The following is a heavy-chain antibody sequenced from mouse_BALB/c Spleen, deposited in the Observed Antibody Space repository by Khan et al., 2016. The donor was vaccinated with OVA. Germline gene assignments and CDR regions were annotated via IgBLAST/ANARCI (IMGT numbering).Heavy chain of an antibody. CDR3: GRGGKFAY. Sequence: QVQLQQSGTELVRPGVSVKISCRASGYTFTDYAMHWVKQRHAKSLEWIGVISTNNGDTDYNQKFQGKASMTVDRSSSTVYMELARLTSEDTAIYCCGRGGKFAYWGQGTLVIVSA. J-gene: IGHJ3*01. D-gene: IGHD1-1*02. CDR1: GYTFTDYA. CDR2: ISTNNGDT. V-gene: IGHV1S137*01.